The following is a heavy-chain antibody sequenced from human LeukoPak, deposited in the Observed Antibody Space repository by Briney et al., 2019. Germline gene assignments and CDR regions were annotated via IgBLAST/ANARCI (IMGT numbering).Heavy chain of an antibody. Sequence: GGSLRLSCAASGFTFSSYSMNWVRQAPGKGLEWVSYISTSSSTIYYSDSVKGRFTVSRDNAKNSLYLQMNSLRAEDTAVYYCARGPDYGDYWGQGTLVTVSS. CDR2: ISTSSSTI. V-gene: IGHV3-48*04. CDR3: ARGPDYGDY. CDR1: GFTFSSYS. J-gene: IGHJ4*02.